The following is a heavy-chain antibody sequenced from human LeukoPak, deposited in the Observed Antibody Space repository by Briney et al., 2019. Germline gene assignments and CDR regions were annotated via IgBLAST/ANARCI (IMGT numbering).Heavy chain of an antibody. J-gene: IGHJ4*02. CDR3: ARGLNSEYDYVWGSYRYPYYFDY. Sequence: GASVKVSCKASGYTFTSYGISWVRQAPGQGLEWMGWISAYNGNTNYAQKLQGRVTMTTDTSTSTAYMELRSLRSDDTAVYYCARGLNSEYDYVWGSYRYPYYFDYWGQGTLVTVSS. CDR2: ISAYNGNT. D-gene: IGHD3-16*02. V-gene: IGHV1-18*01. CDR1: GYTFTSYG.